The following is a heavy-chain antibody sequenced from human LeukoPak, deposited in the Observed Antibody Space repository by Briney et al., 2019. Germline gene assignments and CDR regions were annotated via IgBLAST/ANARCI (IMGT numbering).Heavy chain of an antibody. Sequence: PGGSLRLSCAASGFTFSSYSMNWVRQAPGKGLEWVSSISSSSSYIYYADSVKGRFTISRDNAKNSLYLQMNSLRAEDTAVYYCARGYCSSTSCYTHYYMDVWGKGTTVTVSS. CDR3: ARGYCSSTSCYTHYYMDV. CDR2: ISSSSSYI. J-gene: IGHJ6*03. D-gene: IGHD2-2*02. V-gene: IGHV3-21*01. CDR1: GFTFSSYS.